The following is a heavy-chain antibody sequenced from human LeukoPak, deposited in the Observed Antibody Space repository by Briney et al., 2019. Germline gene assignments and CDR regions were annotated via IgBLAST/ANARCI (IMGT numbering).Heavy chain of an antibody. CDR2: ISTSSGYI. CDR1: GFTFSSYR. CDR3: ARLGLGYCSGGTCFSDY. D-gene: IGHD2-15*01. V-gene: IGHV3-21*01. Sequence: PGGSLRLSCAASGFTFSSYRMNWGRQAPGRGLEWLSSISTSSGYIYYADSVKGRFTISRDNAKNSLYLQMSSLRAEDTAVYYCARLGLGYCSGGTCFSDYWGQGTLVTVSS. J-gene: IGHJ4*02.